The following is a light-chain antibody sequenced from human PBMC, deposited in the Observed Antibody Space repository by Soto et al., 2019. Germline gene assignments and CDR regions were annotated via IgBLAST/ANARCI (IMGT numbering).Light chain of an antibody. J-gene: IGKJ1*01. CDR1: QSVKSN. Sequence: EIVMTQSPATLSVSPGERATLSCRASQSVKSNLAWYQQNPGQAPRLLIYGASTRATGISARFSGSGSGTEFTLTISSLQSDDFATYYCQQYNSYPWTFGQGTKVDIK. V-gene: IGKV3-15*01. CDR3: QQYNSYPWT. CDR2: GAS.